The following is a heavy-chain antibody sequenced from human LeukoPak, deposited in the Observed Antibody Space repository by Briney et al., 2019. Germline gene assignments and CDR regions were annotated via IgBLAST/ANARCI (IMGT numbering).Heavy chain of an antibody. CDR1: RFTFSDYY. J-gene: IGHJ4*02. CDR3: AAADIVATIFGQN. V-gene: IGHV3-11*06. Sequence: GGSLRLSCAASRFTFSDYYMTWIRQAQGKGLEWVSYISSSSTYTSYADSVRGRFTISRDNAKKLLYLQMNSLRAEDTAVYYCAAADIVATIFGQNWGQGPLVTVSS. D-gene: IGHD5-12*01. CDR2: ISSSSTYT.